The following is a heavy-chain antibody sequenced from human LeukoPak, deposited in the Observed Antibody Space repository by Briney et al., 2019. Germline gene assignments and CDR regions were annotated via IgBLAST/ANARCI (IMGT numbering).Heavy chain of an antibody. V-gene: IGHV3-74*01. D-gene: IGHD3-3*01. CDR1: GFTFSTYW. CDR2: INTDGSST. CDR3: ARDPSIFGVVIGY. Sequence: PGGSLRLSCAASGFTFSTYWMHWVRQAPGKGLVWVSRINTDGSSTSYADSVKGRFTISRDNAKNTLYLQMNSLRAEDTAVYYCARDPSIFGVVIGYWGQGTLVTVSS. J-gene: IGHJ4*02.